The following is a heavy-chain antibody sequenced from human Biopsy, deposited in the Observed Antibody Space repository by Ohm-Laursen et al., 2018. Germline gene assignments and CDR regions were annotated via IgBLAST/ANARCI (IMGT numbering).Heavy chain of an antibody. J-gene: IGHJ4*02. D-gene: IGHD1-26*01. Sequence: SVKVSCNAPTGTFTNYAISWVRQAPGQGLEWMGGIIPIFGTANYAQKFQGRVTITADESTSTAYMELSSLRSDDTAVYYCARDALGGGSYRFFYWGQGSLVTVSS. CDR2: IIPIFGTA. V-gene: IGHV1-69*13. CDR3: ARDALGGGSYRFFY. CDR1: TGTFTNYA.